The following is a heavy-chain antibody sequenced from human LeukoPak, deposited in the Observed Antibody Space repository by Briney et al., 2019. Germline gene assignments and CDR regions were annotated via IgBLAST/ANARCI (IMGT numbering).Heavy chain of an antibody. CDR3: AREYKGWYYFDY. CDR1: GGSVSSGSYY. V-gene: IGHV4-61*01. D-gene: IGHD6-19*01. Sequence: PSETLSLTCTVSGGSVSSGSYYWSWIRQPPGKGLEWIGYIYYSGSTNYNPSLKSRVTISVDTSKNQFSLKLSSVTAADTAVYYCAREYKGWYYFDYWGQGTLVTVSS. CDR2: IYYSGST. J-gene: IGHJ4*02.